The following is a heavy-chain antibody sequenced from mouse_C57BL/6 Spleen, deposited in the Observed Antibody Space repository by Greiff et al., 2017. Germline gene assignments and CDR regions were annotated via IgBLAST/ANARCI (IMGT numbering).Heavy chain of an antibody. Sequence: QVQLQQSGPELVKPGASVKISCKASGYAFSSSWMNWVKQRPGKGLEWIGRIYPGDGDTNYNGKFKGKATLTADNSSSTAYLQLSSLTSEDSAVYYCARYDYGNYVEAMDYWGQGTSDTVSS. CDR3: ARYDYGNYVEAMDY. V-gene: IGHV1-82*01. J-gene: IGHJ4*01. CDR2: IYPGDGDT. D-gene: IGHD2-1*01. CDR1: GYAFSSSW.